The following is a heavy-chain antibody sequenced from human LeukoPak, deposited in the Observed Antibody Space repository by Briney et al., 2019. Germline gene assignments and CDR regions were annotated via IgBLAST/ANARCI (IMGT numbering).Heavy chain of an antibody. CDR1: GGTFSSYA. CDR3: ARVPSGDSNEI. J-gene: IGHJ4*02. Sequence: GASVKVSCKASGGTFSSYAIGWVRQAPGQGLEWMGGIIPIFGTANYAQKFQGRVTITADESTSTAYMELSSLRAEDTAVYYCARVPSGDSNEIWGQGTLVTISS. D-gene: IGHD4-11*01. V-gene: IGHV1-69*13. CDR2: IIPIFGTA.